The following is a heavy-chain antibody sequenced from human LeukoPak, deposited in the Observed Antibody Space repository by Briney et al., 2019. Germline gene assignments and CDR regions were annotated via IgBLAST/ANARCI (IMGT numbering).Heavy chain of an antibody. J-gene: IGHJ6*02. D-gene: IGHD3-16*01. V-gene: IGHV1-69*13. CDR2: IIPIFGTA. CDR1: GGTFSSYA. Sequence: GASVKVSCKASGGTFSSYAISWVRQAPGQGLEWMGGIIPIFGTANYAQKFQGRVTITADESTSTAYMELSSLRSEDTAVYYCASALDYYYGMGVWGQGITVTVSS. CDR3: ASALDYYYGMGV.